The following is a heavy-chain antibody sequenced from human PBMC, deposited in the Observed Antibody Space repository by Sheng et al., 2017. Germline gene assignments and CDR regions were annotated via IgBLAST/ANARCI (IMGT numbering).Heavy chain of an antibody. Sequence: TASGFTFSSYAMSWVRQAPGKGLEWVSAISGDGGKTYYADSVKGRFTISRDNSKNTLYVQMNSLRAEDTAIYYCAKAVGASTYYFDYWGQGTLVTVSS. D-gene: IGHD2-15*01. CDR2: ISGDGGKT. V-gene: IGHV3-23*01. CDR3: AKAVGASTYYFDY. CDR1: GFTFSSYA. J-gene: IGHJ4*02.